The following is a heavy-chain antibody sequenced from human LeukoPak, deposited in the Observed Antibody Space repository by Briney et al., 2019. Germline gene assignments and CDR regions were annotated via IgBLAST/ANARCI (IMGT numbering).Heavy chain of an antibody. CDR3: ARDAERVYYDSSGYFVAYYFDY. D-gene: IGHD3-22*01. V-gene: IGHV3-33*01. J-gene: IGHJ4*02. Sequence: GGSLRLSCAASGFTFSSYGTHWVRQAPGKGLEWVAVIWYDGSNKYYADSVKGRFTISRDNSKNTLYLQMNSLRAEDTAVYYCARDAERVYYDSSGYFVAYYFDYWGQGTLVTVSS. CDR2: IWYDGSNK. CDR1: GFTFSSYG.